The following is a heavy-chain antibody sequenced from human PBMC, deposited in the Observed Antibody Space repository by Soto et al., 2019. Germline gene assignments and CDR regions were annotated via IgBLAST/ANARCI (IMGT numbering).Heavy chain of an antibody. CDR1: GGSISSGDYY. CDR3: ARVVTYYYDSSGYYYDAFDI. CDR2: IYCSVST. J-gene: IGHJ3*02. Sequence: SETLSLTCTVSGGSISSGDYYCSWIRQPPGKGLEWIGYIYCSVSTYYNPSLKSRVTISVDTSKNQFSLKLSSVTAADTAVYYCARVVTYYYDSSGYYYDAFDIWGQGTMVTVSS. D-gene: IGHD3-22*01. V-gene: IGHV4-30-4*01.